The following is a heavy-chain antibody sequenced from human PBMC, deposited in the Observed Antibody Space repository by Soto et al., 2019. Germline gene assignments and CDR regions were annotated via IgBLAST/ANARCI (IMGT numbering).Heavy chain of an antibody. Sequence: QVQLVQSGAEVKKPGASVKVSCKASGYTFTSYGISWVRQAPGQGLEWMGWISAYNGNTNYAQKRPGRVTMTTDTSTSTAYMELRSLRSDNTAVYYCARLALGAAKTRTFDYWGQGTLVTVSS. CDR2: ISAYNGNT. CDR1: GYTFTSYG. D-gene: IGHD1-1*01. CDR3: ARLALGAAKTRTFDY. V-gene: IGHV1-18*01. J-gene: IGHJ4*02.